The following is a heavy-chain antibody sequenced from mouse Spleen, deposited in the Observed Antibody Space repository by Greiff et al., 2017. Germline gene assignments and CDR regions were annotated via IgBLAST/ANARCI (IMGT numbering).Heavy chain of an antibody. D-gene: IGHD2-1*01. CDR3: ARSGYGNQPAWFAY. J-gene: IGHJ3*01. CDR1: GYTFTDYY. V-gene: IGHV1-75*01. CDR2: IFPGSGST. Sequence: VQLQESGPELVKPGASVKISCKASGYTFTDYYINWVKQRPGQGLEWIGWIFPGSGSTYYNEKFKGKATLTVDKSSSTAYMLLSSLTSEDSAVYFCARSGYGNQPAWFAYWGQGTLVTVSA.